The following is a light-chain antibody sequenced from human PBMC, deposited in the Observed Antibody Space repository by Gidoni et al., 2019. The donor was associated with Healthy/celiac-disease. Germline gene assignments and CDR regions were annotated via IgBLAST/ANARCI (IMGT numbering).Light chain of an antibody. J-gene: IGLJ3*02. CDR1: SSDVGGYNS. CDR3: SSYTSSSTPNWV. CDR2: DVS. V-gene: IGLV2-14*01. Sequence: QSALTQPASVSGSPGPSTTISCTGTSSDVGGYNSVSWYQQHPVKAPKLMIYDVSNRPSGVSNRFSGSKSGNTASLTISGLQAEDEADYYCSSYTSSSTPNWVFCGGTKLTVL.